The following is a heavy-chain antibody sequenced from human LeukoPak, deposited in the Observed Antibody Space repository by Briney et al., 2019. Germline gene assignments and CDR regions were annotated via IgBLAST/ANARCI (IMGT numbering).Heavy chain of an antibody. V-gene: IGHV1-69*02. CDR1: GGTFSSYT. CDR3: EMTTVTASWVY. Sequence: GASVKVSCKASGGTFSSYTISWVRQAPGQGLEWMGRIIPIFGIADYAQKFQGRVTITAQQSTSTAYMELRSLRAEDTAVYYCEMTTVTASWVYWGQGTPVTVSS. CDR2: IIPIFGIA. D-gene: IGHD4-17*01. J-gene: IGHJ4*02.